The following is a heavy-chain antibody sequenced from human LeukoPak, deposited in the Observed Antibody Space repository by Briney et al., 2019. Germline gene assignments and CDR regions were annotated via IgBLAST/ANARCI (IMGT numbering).Heavy chain of an antibody. CDR2: IIPIFGTA. Sequence: SVKVSCKASGGTFSSYAISWVRQAPGQGLEWMGGIIPIFGTANYAQKFQGRVTITADESTSTAYMELSSLRSEDTAVYYCARAKMYYYDSSGHSKSTHPFDYWGQGTLVTVSS. J-gene: IGHJ4*02. CDR3: ARAKMYYYDSSGHSKSTHPFDY. D-gene: IGHD3-22*01. V-gene: IGHV1-69*01. CDR1: GGTFSSYA.